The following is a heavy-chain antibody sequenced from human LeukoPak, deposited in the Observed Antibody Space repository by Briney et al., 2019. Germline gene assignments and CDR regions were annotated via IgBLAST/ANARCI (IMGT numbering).Heavy chain of an antibody. Sequence: SQTLSLTCTVSGGSISSGDYYWSWIRQPPGKGLEWIGYIYYSGSTYYNPSLKSRVAISVDTSKNQFSLKLSSVTAADTAVYYCARTTYYYDSSGYFTFDYWGQGTLVTVSS. CDR3: ARTTYYYDSSGYFTFDY. J-gene: IGHJ4*02. D-gene: IGHD3-22*01. CDR1: GGSISSGDYY. V-gene: IGHV4-30-4*08. CDR2: IYYSGST.